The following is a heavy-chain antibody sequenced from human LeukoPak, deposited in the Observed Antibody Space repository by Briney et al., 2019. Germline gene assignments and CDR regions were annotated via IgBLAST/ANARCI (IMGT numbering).Heavy chain of an antibody. CDR2: ISYDGSNK. V-gene: IGHV3-30-3*01. CDR3: ARDLGYCSSTSCYRRAFDI. CDR1: GFTLSSYA. Sequence: PGRSLRLSCAASGFTLSSYAMHWVRQAPGKGLEWVAVISYDGSNKYYADSVKGRFTISRDNSKNTLYLQMNSLRAEDTAVYYCARDLGYCSSTSCYRRAFDIWGQGTMVTVSS. D-gene: IGHD2-2*01. J-gene: IGHJ3*02.